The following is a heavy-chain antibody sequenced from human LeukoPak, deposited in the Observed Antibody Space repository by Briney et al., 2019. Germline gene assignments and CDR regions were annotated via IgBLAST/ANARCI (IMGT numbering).Heavy chain of an antibody. J-gene: IGHJ4*02. Sequence: ASVKVSCKVYGYTLTELSIHWVRQAPGKGREWMGGFDPEDGETISAQKFQGRVTMTEDTSTDTAYMELSSLISDDTAVYYCARGVVVVANPFDYWGQGTLVTVSS. CDR3: ARGVVVVANPFDY. CDR1: GYTLTELS. V-gene: IGHV1-24*01. CDR2: FDPEDGET. D-gene: IGHD2-15*01.